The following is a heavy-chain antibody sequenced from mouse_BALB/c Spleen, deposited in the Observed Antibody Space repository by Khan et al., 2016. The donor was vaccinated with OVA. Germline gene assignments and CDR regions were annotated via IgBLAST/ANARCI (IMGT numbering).Heavy chain of an antibody. J-gene: IGHJ2*01. D-gene: IGHD2-10*01. CDR1: GYTFSSYW. CDR2: ILPGGDST. CDR3: ARRPTYPFDY. V-gene: IGHV1-9*01. Sequence: QVQLKESGAEQMKPGASVKIPCKAIGYTFSSYWIEWVKQRPGHGLEWIGEILPGGDSTNYNEKFKGKATFTADTSSNTAYMQLSSLTSEDSAVYYFARRPTYPFDYWGQGTTLTVSS.